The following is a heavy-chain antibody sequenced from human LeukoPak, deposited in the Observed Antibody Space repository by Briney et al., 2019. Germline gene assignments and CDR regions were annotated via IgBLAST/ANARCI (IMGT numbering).Heavy chain of an antibody. CDR1: GYTFTSYD. Sequence: ASVKVSCKASGYTFTSYDINWVRQATGQGLEWMGWMNPNSGNTDYAQKFQGRVTMTSNTSISTAYMELSSLRSEDTAVYYCARGSAYYYDSSGYYYYYGMDVWGQGTTVTVSS. D-gene: IGHD3-22*01. CDR3: ARGSAYYYDSSGYYYYYGMDV. J-gene: IGHJ6*02. CDR2: MNPNSGNT. V-gene: IGHV1-8*01.